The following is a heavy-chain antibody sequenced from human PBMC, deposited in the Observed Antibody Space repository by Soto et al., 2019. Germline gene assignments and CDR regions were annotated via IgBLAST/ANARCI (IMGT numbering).Heavy chain of an antibody. CDR3: ARSRDGYSFYFYYGMDG. Sequence: GGSLRLSCAASGFTFTNYDMHWVRQAPGKGLEWMALILHDGSAEYYADSAKGRFTISRDNSKNTLYLQMNSLRAEDTAVYYCARSRDGYSFYFYYGMDGWGQGTTVTV. J-gene: IGHJ6*02. D-gene: IGHD4-4*01. CDR2: ILHDGSAE. CDR1: GFTFTNYD. V-gene: IGHV3-30*03.